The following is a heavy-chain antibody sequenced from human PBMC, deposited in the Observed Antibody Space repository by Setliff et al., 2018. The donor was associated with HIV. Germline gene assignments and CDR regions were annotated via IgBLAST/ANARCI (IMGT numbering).Heavy chain of an antibody. V-gene: IGHV1-18*04. CDR1: GYTFTSYS. CDR2: ISPYNGNT. Sequence: AASVKVSCKASGYTFTSYSISWVRQAPGQGLEWMGWISPYNGNTNYAQKLQGRVTMTTDTSTSTAYTDLRSLISDDTAVYYCARDGGAVSGRIDYWGQGTLVTGLL. D-gene: IGHD6-19*01. J-gene: IGHJ4*02. CDR3: ARDGGAVSGRIDY.